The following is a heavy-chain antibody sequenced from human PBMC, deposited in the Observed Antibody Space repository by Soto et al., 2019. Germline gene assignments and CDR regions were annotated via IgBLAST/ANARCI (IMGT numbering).Heavy chain of an antibody. CDR1: GYTFTSYA. J-gene: IGHJ4*02. CDR2: INAGNGNT. Sequence: QVQLVQSGAEVKKPGASVKVSCKASGYTFTSYAMHWVRKAPGQRLGWMGWINAGNGNTKYSQKFKGRVTITRDTAASTAYMERSSLRSEDTAVYCWARSYYGSVIYYFDYWGQGTLVTVSS. V-gene: IGHV1-3*01. D-gene: IGHD3-10*01. CDR3: ARSYYGSVIYYFDY.